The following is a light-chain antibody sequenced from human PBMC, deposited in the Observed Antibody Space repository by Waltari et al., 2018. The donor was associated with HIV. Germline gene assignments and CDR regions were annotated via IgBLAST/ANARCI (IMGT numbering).Light chain of an antibody. V-gene: IGLV1-44*01. CDR2: SNN. Sequence: QSVLTQPPSASGTPGQRVTISCSGSSSNIGSNTVNWYQQLPGTAPKLLIYSNNQRPSGVPHRFSGSKSGTSASLAISGLQSEDEADYYCAAWDDSLNGPVVFGGGTKLTVL. J-gene: IGLJ2*01. CDR3: AAWDDSLNGPVV. CDR1: SSNIGSNT.